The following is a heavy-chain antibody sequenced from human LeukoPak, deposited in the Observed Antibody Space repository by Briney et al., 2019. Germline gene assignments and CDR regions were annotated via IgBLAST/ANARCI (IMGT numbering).Heavy chain of an antibody. CDR1: GFTFSSYG. Sequence: GGSLRLSYAASGFTFSSYGMHWVRQAPGKGLEWVAFIRYDGNNKYYADSVKGRFTISRDNSKNTLYLQMNRLRAEDTAVYYCAKDFSVYNYDSRVLDYWGQGTLVTVSS. V-gene: IGHV3-30*02. CDR2: IRYDGNNK. CDR3: AKDFSVYNYDSRVLDY. J-gene: IGHJ4*02. D-gene: IGHD3-22*01.